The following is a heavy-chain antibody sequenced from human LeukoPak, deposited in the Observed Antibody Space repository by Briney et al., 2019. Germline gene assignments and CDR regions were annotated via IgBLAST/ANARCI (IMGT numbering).Heavy chain of an antibody. D-gene: IGHD5-18*01. Sequence: GGSLRLSCAASGFTFSSYAMSWVRQAPGKGLEWVSAISGSGGGTYYAGSVKGRFSISRDNSKNTLYLQMNSLRAEDTAVYYCAKDLGGYSYGYYFGYWGQGPLVTVSS. CDR1: GFTFSSYA. J-gene: IGHJ4*02. CDR3: AKDLGGYSYGYYFGY. V-gene: IGHV3-23*01. CDR2: ISGSGGGT.